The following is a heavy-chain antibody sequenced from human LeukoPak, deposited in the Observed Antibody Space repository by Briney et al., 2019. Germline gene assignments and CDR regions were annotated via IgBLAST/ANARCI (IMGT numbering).Heavy chain of an antibody. Sequence: SVKVSFKASGYTFTGYYMHWVRQAPGQGLEWMGWINPNSGGTNYAQKFQGRVTMTRDTSISTAYMELSRLRSDDTAVYYCARPSHYYDSSGYFDYWGQGTLVTVSS. J-gene: IGHJ4*02. V-gene: IGHV1-2*02. CDR1: GYTFTGYY. D-gene: IGHD3-22*01. CDR3: ARPSHYYDSSGYFDY. CDR2: INPNSGGT.